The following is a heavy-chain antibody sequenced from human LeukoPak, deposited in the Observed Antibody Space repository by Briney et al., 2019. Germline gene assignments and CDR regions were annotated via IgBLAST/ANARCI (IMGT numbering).Heavy chain of an antibody. CDR3: ARAEVPAAVKFGAFDI. V-gene: IGHV3-23*01. CDR2: ISDSGGRT. D-gene: IGHD2-2*01. Sequence: GGSLRLSCAVSGITLSNYGMSWVHQAPGKGLEWVAGISDSGGRTNYADSVKGRFTISRDNSKNTLYLQMNSLRPEDTAVYYCARAEVPAAVKFGAFDIWGQGTMVTVSS. CDR1: GITLSNYG. J-gene: IGHJ3*02.